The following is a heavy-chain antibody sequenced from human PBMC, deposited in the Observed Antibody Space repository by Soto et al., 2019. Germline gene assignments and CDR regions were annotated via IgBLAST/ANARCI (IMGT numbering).Heavy chain of an antibody. V-gene: IGHV3-33*01. CDR2: VWYDASNK. CDR3: ARDTSMGRTVNYYFEY. D-gene: IGHD3-10*01. CDR1: GFTFSSYA. J-gene: IGHJ4*02. Sequence: QVQLVESGGGVVQPGRSLRLSCAASGFTFSSYAMHWVRQAPGKGLEWVAVVWYDASNKYYAGSVKGRFTISRDNSKKTLYLQMNSLRAEDTAVYYCARDTSMGRTVNYYFEYWGQGTLVTVSS.